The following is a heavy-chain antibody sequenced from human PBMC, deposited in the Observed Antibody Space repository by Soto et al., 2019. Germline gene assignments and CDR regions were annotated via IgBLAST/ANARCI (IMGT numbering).Heavy chain of an antibody. D-gene: IGHD3-3*01. V-gene: IGHV3-66*01. Sequence: GGSLRLSCAASGFTVSSNYMSWVRQAPGKGLEWVSVIYSGGSTYYADSVKGRFTISRDNSKNTLYLQMNSLRAEDTAGYYCARYSQSASKVTQAYYDFWSGYYRGNYYYYYMDVWGKGTTVTVSS. CDR2: IYSGGST. CDR3: ARYSQSASKVTQAYYDFWSGYYRGNYYYYYMDV. CDR1: GFTVSSNY. J-gene: IGHJ6*03.